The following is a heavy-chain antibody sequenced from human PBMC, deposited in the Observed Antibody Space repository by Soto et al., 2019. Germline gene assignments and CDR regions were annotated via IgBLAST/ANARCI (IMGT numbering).Heavy chain of an antibody. V-gene: IGHV5-51*01. D-gene: IGHD3-22*01. J-gene: IGHJ5*02. CDR3: ARKDKSGYFNWFDP. Sequence: GESLKISGRTSGYRFTSYWIAWVRQMPGKGLEWMGIIFPSDSDTRYSPSFQGKVTISADRSTSTVFLQWASLKASDTAVYFCARKDKSGYFNWFDPWGQGPMVTVYS. CDR2: IFPSDSDT. CDR1: GYRFTSYW.